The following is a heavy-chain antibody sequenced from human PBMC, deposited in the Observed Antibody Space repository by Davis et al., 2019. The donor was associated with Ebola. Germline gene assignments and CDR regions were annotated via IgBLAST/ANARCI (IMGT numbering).Heavy chain of an antibody. CDR1: GGSISSYY. CDR2: IYYSGST. J-gene: IGHJ4*02. CDR3: ARDYYDSSGYLYYFDS. D-gene: IGHD3-22*01. V-gene: IGHV4-59*12. Sequence: SETLSLTCTVSGGSISSYYWSWIRQPPGKGLEWIGYIYYSGSTNYNPSLKSRVTISVDKAKNQFSLKLNSVTAADTAVYYCARDYYDSSGYLYYFDSWGQGTLVTVSS.